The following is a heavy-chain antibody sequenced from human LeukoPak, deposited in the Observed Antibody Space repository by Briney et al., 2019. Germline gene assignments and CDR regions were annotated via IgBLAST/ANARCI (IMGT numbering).Heavy chain of an antibody. CDR3: AKDAEPGDYGDYGWYFDL. CDR1: GFTFSDYW. V-gene: IGHV3-7*03. CDR2: IKPDGGEK. Sequence: GGSLRLSCAASGFTFSDYWMTWVRQAPGKGLEWVANIKPDGGEKYYVDSVKGRFTISRDNSKNTLYLQMNSLRAEDTAVYYCAKDAEPGDYGDYGWYFDLWGRGTLVTVSS. D-gene: IGHD4-17*01. J-gene: IGHJ2*01.